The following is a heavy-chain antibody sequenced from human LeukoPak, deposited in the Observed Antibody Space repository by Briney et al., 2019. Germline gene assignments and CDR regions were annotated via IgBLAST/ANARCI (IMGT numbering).Heavy chain of an antibody. CDR1: EFTFSSYN. V-gene: IGHV3-21*01. D-gene: IGHD3-3*01. Sequence: GGSLRLSCAASEFTFSSYNMNWVRQAPGKGLEWVSSISSSSRYIYYADSVKGRFTISRDNAKNSLYLQMNSLRAEDTAVYYCAREPFWSGYYSNLHFDYWGQGTLVTVSS. CDR2: ISSSSRYI. CDR3: AREPFWSGYYSNLHFDY. J-gene: IGHJ4*02.